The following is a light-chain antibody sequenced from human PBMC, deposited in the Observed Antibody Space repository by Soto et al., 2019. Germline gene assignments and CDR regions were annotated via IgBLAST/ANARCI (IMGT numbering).Light chain of an antibody. Sequence: QTVVTQDPSFSVSPGGTVTLTCGLSSGSVSSNYYPSWYQQTPGQAPRTLIYSTNTRSSGVPDRFSGSILGNKAALTITGAQADDESDYYCVLYMGIGIVVFGGGTKLTVL. V-gene: IGLV8-61*01. J-gene: IGLJ2*01. CDR3: VLYMGIGIVV. CDR2: STN. CDR1: SGSVSSNYY.